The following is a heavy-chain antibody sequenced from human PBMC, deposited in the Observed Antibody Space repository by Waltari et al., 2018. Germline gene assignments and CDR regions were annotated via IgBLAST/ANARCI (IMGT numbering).Heavy chain of an antibody. CDR2: IRSKPYGETT. J-gene: IGHJ4*02. D-gene: IGHD6-19*01. V-gene: IGHV3-49*04. CDR1: GFTFRDYD. Sequence: EGQLVESGGGLVQPGRSLRLSCKVSGFTFRDYDLSWVRQAPGKGLEWVAFIRSKPYGETTEYAASVRGRFTISRDDSENFAYLEINSLKSEDTALYYCTSGRWLANFDDWGQGALVTVSS. CDR3: TSGRWLANFDD.